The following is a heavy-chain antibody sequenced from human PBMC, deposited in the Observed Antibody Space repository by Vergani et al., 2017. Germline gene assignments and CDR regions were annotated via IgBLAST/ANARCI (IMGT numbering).Heavy chain of an antibody. CDR3: ARDQYDCWSGYHWFDP. Sequence: QVQLVQSGAEVKKPGASVKVSCKASGYTFTSYAMHWVRQAPGQRLEWMGWINAGNGNTKYSQKFQGRVTITRDTSASTAYMELSSRRSEDTAVYYCARDQYDCWSGYHWFDPWGQGTLVTVSS. CDR2: INAGNGNT. CDR1: GYTFTSYA. D-gene: IGHD3-3*01. J-gene: IGHJ5*02. V-gene: IGHV1-3*01.